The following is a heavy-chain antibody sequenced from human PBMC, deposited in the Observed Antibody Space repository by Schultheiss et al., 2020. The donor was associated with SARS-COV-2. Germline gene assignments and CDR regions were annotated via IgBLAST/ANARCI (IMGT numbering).Heavy chain of an antibody. V-gene: IGHV1-18*01. J-gene: IGHJ5*02. D-gene: IGHD6-13*01. CDR2: ISAYNGNT. Sequence: ASVKVSCKASGYTFTSYGISWVRQAPGQGLEWMGWISAYNGNTNYAQKVQGRVTMTTDTSTTTAYMELRSLRSDDTTVYYCARVGAAAGTDPYNWFDPWGQGTLVTVSS. CDR3: ARVGAAAGTDPYNWFDP. CDR1: GYTFTSYG.